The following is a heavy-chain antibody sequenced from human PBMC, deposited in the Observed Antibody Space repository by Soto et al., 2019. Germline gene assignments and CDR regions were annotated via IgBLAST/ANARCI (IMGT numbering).Heavy chain of an antibody. V-gene: IGHV3-13*01. CDR2: IGTAGDT. CDR1: GFTFSSYD. Sequence: GGSLILSCAASGFTFSSYDMHWVRQATGKGLEWVSAIGTAGDTYYPGSVKGRFTISRENAKNSLYLQMNSLRAEDTAVYYCARALAFEYGMDVWGQGTTVTVSS. J-gene: IGHJ6*02. CDR3: ARALAFEYGMDV. D-gene: IGHD3-16*01.